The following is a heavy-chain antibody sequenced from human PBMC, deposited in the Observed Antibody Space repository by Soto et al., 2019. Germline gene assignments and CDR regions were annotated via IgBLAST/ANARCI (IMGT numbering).Heavy chain of an antibody. CDR2: ISGDGGST. J-gene: IGHJ3*02. D-gene: IGHD6-13*01. CDR3: AKGLVAAAGTAFDI. CDR1: GFTFDDYA. Sequence: GESLKISCAASGFTFDDYAMHWVRQAPGKGLEWVSLISGDGGSTYYADSVKGRFTISRDNSKNSLYLQMNSLRTEDTALYYCAKGLVAAAGTAFDIWGQGTMVTVSS. V-gene: IGHV3-43*02.